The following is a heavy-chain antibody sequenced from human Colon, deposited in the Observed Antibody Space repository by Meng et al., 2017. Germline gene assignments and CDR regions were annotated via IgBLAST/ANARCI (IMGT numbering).Heavy chain of an antibody. CDR1: GLTFSNYW. V-gene: IGHV3-7*01. Sequence: GVLKISCVASGLTFSNYWLNWVRQAPGKGLEWVANIKADASEENYVDSVEGRFTISRDNAKKSVYLQMSSLRVEDTAVYYCTTWGSVGPFDYWGQGTLVTVSS. D-gene: IGHD2-15*01. CDR2: IKADASEE. CDR3: TTWGSVGPFDY. J-gene: IGHJ4*02.